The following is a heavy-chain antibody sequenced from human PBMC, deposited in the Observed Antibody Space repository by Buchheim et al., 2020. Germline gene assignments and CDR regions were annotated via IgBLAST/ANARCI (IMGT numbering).Heavy chain of an antibody. CDR1: GGSISSGDYY. V-gene: IGHV4-30-4*01. CDR3: ARDRSKYCSGGSCYFSYFDY. CDR2: IYYSGST. D-gene: IGHD2-15*01. J-gene: IGHJ4*02. Sequence: QVQLQESGPGLVKPSQTLSLTCTVSGGSISSGDYYWSWIRQPPGKGLEWIGYIYYSGSTYYNPSLKSRVTITVDTSKNQFSLKLSSVTAADTAVYYCARDRSKYCSGGSCYFSYFDYWGQGTL.